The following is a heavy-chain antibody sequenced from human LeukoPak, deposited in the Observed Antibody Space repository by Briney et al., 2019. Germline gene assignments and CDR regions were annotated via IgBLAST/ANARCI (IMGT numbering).Heavy chain of an antibody. V-gene: IGHV3-13*01. CDR2: IGIAGDT. Sequence: GGSLRLSCAASGFTFSDHAMHWVRQGTGKGLEWVSAIGIAGDTFYPGAVKGGFTISRENAKNSFYLQLNSLRAEDTAVYYCARQKKSHGNFDYWGQGTLVTVSS. J-gene: IGHJ4*02. CDR1: GFTFSDHA. CDR3: ARQKKSHGNFDY. D-gene: IGHD1-26*01.